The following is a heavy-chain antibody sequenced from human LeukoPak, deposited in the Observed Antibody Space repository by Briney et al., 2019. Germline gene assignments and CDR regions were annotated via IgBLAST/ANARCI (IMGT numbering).Heavy chain of an antibody. V-gene: IGHV3-23*01. Sequence: GGSLRLSCAASGFTISTYGMSWVRQAPGKGLEWVSSISGGSTYYADSVKGRFTIFRDNSKNTVSLQMNGLRAEDTAVYYCAKSVYHSGNYWGQGTLVTVSS. D-gene: IGHD3-10*01. CDR1: GFTISTYG. CDR2: ISGGST. J-gene: IGHJ4*02. CDR3: AKSVYHSGNY.